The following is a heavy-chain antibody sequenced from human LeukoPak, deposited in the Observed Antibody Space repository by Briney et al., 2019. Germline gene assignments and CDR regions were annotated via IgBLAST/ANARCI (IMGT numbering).Heavy chain of an antibody. CDR3: AKDGLYSSGQTRGGY. J-gene: IGHJ4*02. CDR1: GFTFSSSW. D-gene: IGHD6-19*01. CDR2: VNGDGTGT. V-gene: IGHV3-74*01. Sequence: PGGSLRLSCAASGFTFSSSWMHWVRQAPGKGLIWVSRVNGDGTGTIYADSVKGRFTISRDNSKNTLYLQMNSLRAEDTAVYYCAKDGLYSSGQTRGGYWGQGTLVTVSS.